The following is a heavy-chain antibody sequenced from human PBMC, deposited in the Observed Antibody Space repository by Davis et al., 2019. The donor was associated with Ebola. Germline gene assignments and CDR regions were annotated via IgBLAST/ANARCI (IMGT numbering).Heavy chain of an antibody. V-gene: IGHV3-15*01. Sequence: GESLKISCAASGFTFSNAWMSWVRQAPGKGLEWVGRIKRKTDGGTADYGVPVKGRFTISRDDSKNTLYLQMNSLKTEDTAVYYCTTALGDSSNYWYFDLWGRGTLVTVSS. CDR3: TTALGDSSNYWYFDL. J-gene: IGHJ2*01. D-gene: IGHD3-22*01. CDR2: IKRKTDGGTA. CDR1: GFTFSNAW.